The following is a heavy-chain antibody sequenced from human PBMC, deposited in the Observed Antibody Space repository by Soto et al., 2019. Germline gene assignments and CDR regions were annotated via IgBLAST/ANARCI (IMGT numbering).Heavy chain of an antibody. CDR1: GFTFSSYA. J-gene: IGHJ6*02. CDR3: AKSYGDRYYYYDMDV. D-gene: IGHD4-17*01. Sequence: GGSLRLSCAASGFTFSSYAIHWVRQAPGKGLGWVAVISYDGSNKYYADSVKGRFTISRDNSKNTLYLQMNSLRAEDTAVYYCAKSYGDRYYYYDMDVWGQWTTVTGSS. CDR2: ISYDGSNK. V-gene: IGHV3-30-3*01.